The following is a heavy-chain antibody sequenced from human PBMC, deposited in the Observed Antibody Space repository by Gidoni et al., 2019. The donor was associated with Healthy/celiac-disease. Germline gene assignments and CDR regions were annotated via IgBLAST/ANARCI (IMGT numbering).Heavy chain of an antibody. CDR2: ISGSGGST. CDR3: AKTEDDFWSGYLGPDY. Sequence: EVQLLESGGGLVQPGGSLRLSCAASGFPFSSYAMSWVRQAPGKGLEWVSAISGSGGSTYYADSVKGRFTISRDNSKNTLYLQMNSLRAEDTAVYYCAKTEDDFWSGYLGPDYWGQGTLVTVSS. V-gene: IGHV3-23*01. CDR1: GFPFSSYA. J-gene: IGHJ4*02. D-gene: IGHD3-3*01.